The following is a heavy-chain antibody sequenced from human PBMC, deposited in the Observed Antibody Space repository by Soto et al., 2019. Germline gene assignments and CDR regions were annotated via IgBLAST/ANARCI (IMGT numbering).Heavy chain of an antibody. Sequence: VQLVESGGGLVKPGGSLRLSCAASGFTFSSYGMHWVRQAPGKGLEWVAVIWYDGSNKYYADSVKGRFTISRDNSKNTLYLQMNSLRAEDTAVYYCARGAGVAGTSAEYFQHWGQGTLVTVSS. CDR3: ARGAGVAGTSAEYFQH. J-gene: IGHJ1*01. D-gene: IGHD6-19*01. CDR2: IWYDGSNK. CDR1: GFTFSSYG. V-gene: IGHV3-33*08.